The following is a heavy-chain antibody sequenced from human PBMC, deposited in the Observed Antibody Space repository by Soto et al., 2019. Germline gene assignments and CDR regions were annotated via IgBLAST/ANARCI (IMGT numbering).Heavy chain of an antibody. CDR3: ARDRGSSWIDY. Sequence: GGSLRLSCAASGFTFSTYSMNWVRQAPGKGLEWVSYISSSSTIFYTDSVKGRFTVSRDNAKNSLYLQMNSLRAEDTAVYYCARDRGSSWIDYWGQGTLVTVSS. V-gene: IGHV3-48*01. J-gene: IGHJ4*02. D-gene: IGHD6-13*01. CDR2: ISSSSTI. CDR1: GFTFSTYS.